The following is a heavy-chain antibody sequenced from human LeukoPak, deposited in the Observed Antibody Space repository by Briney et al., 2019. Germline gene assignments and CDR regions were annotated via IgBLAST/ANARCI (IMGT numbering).Heavy chain of an antibody. J-gene: IGHJ4*02. CDR2: INPNSGGT. CDR1: GYTFTGYY. D-gene: IGHD3-9*01. CDR3: AREGPSYYDILPGYYFDY. Sequence: ASVKVSCKASGYTFTGYYMHWVRQAPGQGLEWMGWINPNSGGTNCAQKFQGRVTMTWDTSISTAYMELSRLRSDDTAVYYCAREGPSYYDILPGYYFDYWGQGTLVTVSS. V-gene: IGHV1-2*02.